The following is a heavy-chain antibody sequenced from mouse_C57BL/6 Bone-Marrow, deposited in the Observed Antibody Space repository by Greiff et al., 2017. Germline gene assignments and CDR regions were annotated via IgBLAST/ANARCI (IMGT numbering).Heavy chain of an antibody. J-gene: IGHJ1*03. D-gene: IGHD1-1*01. CDR3: GRLRYGSSYCYLDV. CDR2: ISSGSSTI. CDR1: GFTFSDYG. Sequence: EVMLVESGGGLVKPGGSLKLSCAASGFTFSDYGMHWVRQAPEKGLEWVAYISSGSSTIYYADTVKGRFTISSDNAKNTLFLQMTSLRSEDTSMYYCGRLRYGSSYCYLDVWGTRTTVNISS. V-gene: IGHV5-17*01.